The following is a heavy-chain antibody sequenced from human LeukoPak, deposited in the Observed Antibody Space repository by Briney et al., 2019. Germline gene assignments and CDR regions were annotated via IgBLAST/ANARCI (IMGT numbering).Heavy chain of an antibody. CDR2: ISDIGSI. CDR3: ARARMVRGVPFDY. D-gene: IGHD3-10*01. J-gene: IGHJ4*02. V-gene: IGHV4-59*12. CDR1: GGSISSYY. Sequence: SETLSLTCTVSGGSISSYYWSWIRQPPGKGLEWIAYISDIGSINYNPSLKSRVTISVDTSKNQFSLKLSSVTAADTAVYYCARARMVRGVPFDYWGQGTLVTVSS.